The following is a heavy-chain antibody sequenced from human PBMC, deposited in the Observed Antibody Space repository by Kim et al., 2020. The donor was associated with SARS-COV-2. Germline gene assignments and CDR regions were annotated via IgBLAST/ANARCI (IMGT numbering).Heavy chain of an antibody. Sequence: GESLKISCKGSGYSFTSYWIGWVRQMPGKGLEWMGIIYPSDSDIRYSPSFQGQVTISADKSISTAYLQWSTLKASDTAIYYCARHRGKLGAGDYWGQGTLVTVSP. CDR3: ARHRGKLGAGDY. CDR2: IYPSDSDI. D-gene: IGHD3-16*01. CDR1: GYSFTSYW. J-gene: IGHJ4*01. V-gene: IGHV5-51*01.